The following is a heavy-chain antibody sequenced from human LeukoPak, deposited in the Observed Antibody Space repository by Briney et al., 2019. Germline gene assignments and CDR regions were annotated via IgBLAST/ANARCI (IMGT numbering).Heavy chain of an antibody. D-gene: IGHD3-16*02. V-gene: IGHV3-15*01. CDR1: RFTFSNAW. Sequence: GGSLRLSCAASRFTFSNAWMSWVRQAPGKGLEWVGRIKSKTDGGTTDYAAPVKGRFTISRDDSKNTLYLQMNSLKTEDTAVYYCTTDLGSHYDYVWGSYRYKYYFDYWGQGTLVTVSS. CDR2: IKSKTDGGTT. CDR3: TTDLGSHYDYVWGSYRYKYYFDY. J-gene: IGHJ4*02.